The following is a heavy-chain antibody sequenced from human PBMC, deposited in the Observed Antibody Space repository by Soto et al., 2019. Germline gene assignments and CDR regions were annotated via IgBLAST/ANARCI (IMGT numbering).Heavy chain of an antibody. V-gene: IGHV1-18*01. D-gene: IGHD4-17*01. CDR2: INTYNGNT. CDR3: ARGGGHDYGDYALGY. J-gene: IGHJ4*02. Sequence: QGLEWMGWINTYNGNTNHAQKLQGRVTMTTDTSTSTAYMELRSLRSDDTAVYYCARGGGHDYGDYALGYWGQGTLVTVSS.